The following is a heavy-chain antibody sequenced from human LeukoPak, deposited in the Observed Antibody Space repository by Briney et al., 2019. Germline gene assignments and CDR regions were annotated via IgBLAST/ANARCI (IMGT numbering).Heavy chain of an antibody. CDR2: IYHSGST. J-gene: IGHJ4*02. CDR1: GYSISSGYY. CDR3: ARESAGYSSGWTPGY. V-gene: IGHV4-38-2*02. D-gene: IGHD6-19*01. Sequence: SETLSLTCAVSGYSISSGYYWGWIRQPPGKGLEWIGTIYHSGSTYYNPSLRSRVTISVDTSKNQFSLKLSSVTAADTAVYYCARESAGYSSGWTPGYWGQGTLVTVSS.